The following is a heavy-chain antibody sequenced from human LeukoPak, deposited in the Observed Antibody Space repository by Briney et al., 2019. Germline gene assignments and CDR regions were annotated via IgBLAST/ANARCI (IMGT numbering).Heavy chain of an antibody. Sequence: SETLSLTCTVSGGSISSYYWSWIRQPPGKGLEWIGYIYYSGSTNYNPSLKSRVTISVDTSKNQFSLKLSSVTAADTAVYYCARGNFWSGSRATPLDYWGQGTLVTVSS. J-gene: IGHJ4*02. CDR2: IYYSGST. CDR1: GGSISSYY. CDR3: ARGNFWSGSRATPLDY. V-gene: IGHV4-59*08. D-gene: IGHD3-3*01.